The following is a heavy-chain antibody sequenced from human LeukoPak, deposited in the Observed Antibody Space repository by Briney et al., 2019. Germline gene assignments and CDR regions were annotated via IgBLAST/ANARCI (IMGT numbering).Heavy chain of an antibody. V-gene: IGHV3-30*02. CDR2: IRYDETDK. CDR1: GFTFSRYG. CDR3: ATYYYASGNYYNYIYY. D-gene: IGHD3-10*01. Sequence: GGSLRLSCAASGFTFSRYGMHWVRQAPGKGLEWVAFIRYDETDKKYKDSVKGRFTVSKDNSKNTVSLQMHSLRVEDTAVYFCATYYYASGNYYNYIYYWGQGALVTVSS. J-gene: IGHJ4*02.